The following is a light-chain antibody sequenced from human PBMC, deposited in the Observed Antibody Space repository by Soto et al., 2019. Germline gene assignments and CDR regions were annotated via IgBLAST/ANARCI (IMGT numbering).Light chain of an antibody. J-gene: IGLJ1*01. Sequence: QSVLTQPPSASGSPGQSVTISCTGTSSDVGGYNYVSWYQQHPGKAPKLMIYAVSNRPSGVPDRFSGSKSGNTASLTVSGLLAEDEADYYCSSYAGSNNFVFGTGTKLTVL. CDR3: SSYAGSNNFV. V-gene: IGLV2-8*01. CDR2: AVS. CDR1: SSDVGGYNY.